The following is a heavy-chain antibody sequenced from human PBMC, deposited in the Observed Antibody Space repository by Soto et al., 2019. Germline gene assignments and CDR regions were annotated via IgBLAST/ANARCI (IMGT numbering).Heavy chain of an antibody. CDR2: ISSSGSTI. CDR1: GFTFSDYY. CDR3: ARDHDYGDYVFDY. J-gene: IGHJ4*02. V-gene: IGHV3-11*01. Sequence: GGSLRLSCAASGFTFSDYYMSWIRQAPGKGLEWVSYISSSGSTIYYADSVKGRFTISRDNAKNSLYLQMNSLRAEDTAVYYCARDHDYGDYVFDYWGQGTLVTVSS. D-gene: IGHD4-17*01.